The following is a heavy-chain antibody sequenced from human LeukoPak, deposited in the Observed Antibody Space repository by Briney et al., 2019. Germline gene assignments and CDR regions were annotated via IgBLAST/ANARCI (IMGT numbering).Heavy chain of an antibody. CDR1: GFTLSSSS. V-gene: IGHV3-21*01. J-gene: IGHJ4*02. CDR3: ASWPYSGYGPRGLDY. CDR2: ISSSSSYI. Sequence: GGSLRLSCAASGFTLSSSSMNWVRQAPGKRLEWGSSISSSSSYIYYADSLKGRFTISRENAKNTLYLQMDSLRAEDTAVYYCASWPYSGYGPRGLDYWGQGTLVTVSS. D-gene: IGHD5-12*01.